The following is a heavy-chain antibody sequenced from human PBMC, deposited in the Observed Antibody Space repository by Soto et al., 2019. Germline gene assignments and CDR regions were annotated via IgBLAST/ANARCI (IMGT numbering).Heavy chain of an antibody. Sequence: ASVKVSCKASGYTFTSYGISWVRQAPGQGLEWMGGIIPIFGTANYAQKFQGRVTITADESTSTAYMELSSLRSEDTAVYYCARDQMVLRYFDWLHDAFDIWGQGTMVTVSS. D-gene: IGHD3-9*01. CDR2: IIPIFGTA. CDR1: GYTFTSYG. J-gene: IGHJ3*02. V-gene: IGHV1-69*13. CDR3: ARDQMVLRYFDWLHDAFDI.